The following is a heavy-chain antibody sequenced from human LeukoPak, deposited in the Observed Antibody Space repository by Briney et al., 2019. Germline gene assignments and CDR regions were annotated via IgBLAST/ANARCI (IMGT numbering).Heavy chain of an antibody. CDR2: IYYSGST. D-gene: IGHD2-2*01. CDR1: GDSIGSYY. V-gene: IGHV4-39*01. CDR3: VGVPAALSY. J-gene: IGHJ4*02. Sequence: SETLSLTCTVSGDSIGSYYWGWIRQPPGKGLEWIGNIYYSGSTYYNPSLKSRVTISVDTSKNQFSLKLSSVTAADTAVYYCVGVPAALSYWGQGTLVTVSS.